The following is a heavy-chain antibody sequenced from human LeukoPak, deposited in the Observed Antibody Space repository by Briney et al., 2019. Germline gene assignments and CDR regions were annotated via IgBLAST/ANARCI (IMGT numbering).Heavy chain of an antibody. CDR1: GGSISSYY. CDR2: IYYSEST. CDR3: ARCGYSGYDGNYYMDV. D-gene: IGHD5-12*01. J-gene: IGHJ6*03. Sequence: SSETLSLTCTVSGGSISSYYWSWIRQPPGKGLEWIGYIYYSESTNYNPSLKSRVTISVDTSKNQFSLKLSSVTAADTAVYYCARCGYSGYDGNYYMDVWGKGTTVTISS. V-gene: IGHV4-59*01.